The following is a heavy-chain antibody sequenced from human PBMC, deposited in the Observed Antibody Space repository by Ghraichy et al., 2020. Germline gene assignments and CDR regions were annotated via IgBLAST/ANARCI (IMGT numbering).Heavy chain of an antibody. CDR1: GGTFSSYA. J-gene: IGHJ6*02. CDR2: IIPIFGTA. V-gene: IGHV1-69*13. CDR3: ARRREAAGLEGYYYYGMDV. D-gene: IGHD6-13*01. Sequence: SVKVSCKSSGGTFSSYAISWVRQAPGQGLEWMGGIIPIFGTANYAQKFQGRVTITADESTSTAYMDLSSLRSEDTAVYYCARRREAAGLEGYYYYGMDVWGQGTTVTVSS.